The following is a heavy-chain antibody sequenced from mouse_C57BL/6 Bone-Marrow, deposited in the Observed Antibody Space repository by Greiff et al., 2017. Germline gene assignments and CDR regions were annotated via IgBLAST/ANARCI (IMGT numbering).Heavy chain of an antibody. V-gene: IGHV1-55*01. CDR1: GYTFTSYW. D-gene: IGHD1-1*01. CDR2: IYPGSGST. CDR3: AREGYGSSYWYFDV. J-gene: IGHJ1*03. Sequence: VQLQQPGAELVKPGASVKMSCKASGYTFTSYWITWVKQRPGQGLEWIGDIYPGSGSTNYNEKFKSKATLTVDTSSSTAYMQLSSLTSEDSAVYDCAREGYGSSYWYFDVWGTGTTVTVSS.